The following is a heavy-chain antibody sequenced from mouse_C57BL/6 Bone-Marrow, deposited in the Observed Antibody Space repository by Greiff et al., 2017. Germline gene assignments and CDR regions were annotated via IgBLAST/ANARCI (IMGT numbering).Heavy chain of an antibody. V-gene: IGHV1-81*01. CDR1: GYTFTSYG. Sequence: VQGVESGAELARPGASVKLSCKASGYTFTSYGISWVKQRTGQGLEWIGEIYPRSGNTYYNEKFKGKATLTADKSSSTAYMELRSLTSEDSAVYFCARDGYYAMDYWGQGTSVTVYS. CDR2: IYPRSGNT. J-gene: IGHJ4*01. D-gene: IGHD2-3*01. CDR3: ARDGYYAMDY.